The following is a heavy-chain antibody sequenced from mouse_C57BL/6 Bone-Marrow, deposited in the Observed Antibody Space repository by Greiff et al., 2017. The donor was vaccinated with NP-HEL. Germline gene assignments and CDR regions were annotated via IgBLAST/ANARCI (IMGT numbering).Heavy chain of an antibody. CDR3: ARWTIYYYGSSYFDY. D-gene: IGHD1-1*01. J-gene: IGHJ2*01. CDR2: INPNNGGT. V-gene: IGHV1-26*01. Sequence: EVQLQQSGPELVKPGASVKISCKASGYTFTDYYMNWVKQSHGKSLEWIGDINPNNGGTSYKQKFKGKATLTVDKSSSTAYMELRSLTSEDSAVYYCARWTIYYYGSSYFDYWGQGTTLTVSS. CDR1: GYTFTDYY.